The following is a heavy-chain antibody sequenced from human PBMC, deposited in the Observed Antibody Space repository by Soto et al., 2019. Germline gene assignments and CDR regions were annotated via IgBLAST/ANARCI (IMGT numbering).Heavy chain of an antibody. J-gene: IGHJ5*02. Sequence: SETLSLTCTVSGGSISSYYWSWIRQPPGKGLEWIGYIYYSGSTNYNPSLKSRVTISVDTSKNQFSLKLSSVTAADTAVYYCAREDSNYVFDPWGQGTLVTVSS. CDR3: AREDSNYVFDP. D-gene: IGHD4-4*01. V-gene: IGHV4-59*01. CDR1: GGSISSYY. CDR2: IYYSGST.